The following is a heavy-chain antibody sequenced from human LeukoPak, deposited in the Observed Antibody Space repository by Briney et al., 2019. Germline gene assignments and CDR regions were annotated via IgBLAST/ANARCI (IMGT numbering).Heavy chain of an antibody. CDR3: AREAPVGSVFDDVGHFDY. Sequence: ASVKVSCKASGYTFTNYYMHWVRQAPGQGLEWMGIINPSGGSTPHAQKFQGRVTMTRDTSTSTVYMELNNLRSEDTALYYCAREAPVGSVFDDVGHFDYWGQGTLVTVSS. CDR2: INPSGGST. V-gene: IGHV1-46*01. J-gene: IGHJ4*02. CDR1: GYTFTNYY. D-gene: IGHD1-26*01.